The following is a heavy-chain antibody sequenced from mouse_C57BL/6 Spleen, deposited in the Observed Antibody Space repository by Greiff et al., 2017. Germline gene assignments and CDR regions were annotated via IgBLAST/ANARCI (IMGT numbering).Heavy chain of an antibody. Sequence: VQLKQSGPELVKPGASVKMSCTASGYTFTSYVMHWVKQKPGQGLEWIGYIYPYNDGTTYNEKLKGKATLTSDKSYSTAYMELSSLTSEDSAVYYCERDYWYFDVWGTGTTVTVSS. CDR3: ERDYWYFDV. J-gene: IGHJ1*03. V-gene: IGHV1-14*01. CDR1: GYTFTSYV. CDR2: IYPYNDGT.